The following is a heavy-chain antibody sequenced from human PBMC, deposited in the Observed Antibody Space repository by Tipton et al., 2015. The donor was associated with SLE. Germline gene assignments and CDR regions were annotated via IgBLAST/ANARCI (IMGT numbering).Heavy chain of an antibody. Sequence: TLSLTCTVSDYSISSGYYWSWIRQPPGKGLEWIGEINRSGGTNYNPSLKSRVIISLDTSENQFSLKLSSVTAADTAVYYCARGLLFGELGYWGQGTLVTVSS. CDR1: DYSISSGYY. CDR3: ARGLLFGELGY. CDR2: INRSGGT. D-gene: IGHD3-10*02. V-gene: IGHV4-38-2*02. J-gene: IGHJ4*02.